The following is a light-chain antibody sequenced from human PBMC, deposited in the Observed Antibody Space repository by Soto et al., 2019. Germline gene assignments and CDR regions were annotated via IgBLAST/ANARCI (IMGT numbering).Light chain of an antibody. CDR3: QQYGGSPRT. CDR1: QSVSSSY. J-gene: IGKJ1*01. V-gene: IGKV3-20*01. CDR2: GAS. Sequence: EIVLTQSPGTLSLSPVEIATLSFMASQSVSSSYLAWYQQKPGQAPRLLIYGASSRATGIPDRFSGSGSGTDFTLTISRLEPEDFAVYYCQQYGGSPRTFGQGTKVDIK.